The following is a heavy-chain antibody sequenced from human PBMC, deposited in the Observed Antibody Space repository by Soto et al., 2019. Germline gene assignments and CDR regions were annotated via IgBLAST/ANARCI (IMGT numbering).Heavy chain of an antibody. D-gene: IGHD1-26*01. CDR3: ATQRTRGRYYAVQDPNPFDY. Sequence: GGSLRLSCAASGFTFSNYYMSWIRQAPGKGLEWVSYISSSGSYTNYADSVKGRFSVSRDNTKSSLYLQMKSLRAEDTAIYYCATQRTRGRYYAVQDPNPFDYWGQGNLVTVSS. CDR2: ISSSGSYT. CDR1: GFTFSNYY. V-gene: IGHV3-11*06. J-gene: IGHJ4*02.